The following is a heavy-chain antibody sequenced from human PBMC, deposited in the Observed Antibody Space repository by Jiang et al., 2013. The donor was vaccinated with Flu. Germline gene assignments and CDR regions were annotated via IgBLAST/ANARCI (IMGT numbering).Heavy chain of an antibody. CDR3: VRDGYCSGGSCLDY. CDR1: GSISSYY. CDR2: IYYSGST. D-gene: IGHD2-15*01. J-gene: IGHJ4*02. Sequence: GSISSYYWSWIRQPPGKGLEWIGNIYYSGSTNYNPSLKNRVTISVDKSKNQFSLKLSSVTAADTAVYYCVRDGYCSGGSCLDYWGQGTLVTVSS. V-gene: IGHV4-59*12.